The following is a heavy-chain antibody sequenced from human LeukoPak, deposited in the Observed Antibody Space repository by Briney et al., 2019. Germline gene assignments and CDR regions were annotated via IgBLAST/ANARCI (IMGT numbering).Heavy chain of an antibody. CDR3: ARDYYDSSGSRFDP. Sequence: PGGSLRLSCAASGFTFSSYAMSWVRQAPGKGLEWVSAISGSGGSTYYADSVKGRFTISRDNAKNSLYLQMNSLRAEDTAVYYCARDYYDSSGSRFDPWGQGTLVTVSS. CDR1: GFTFSSYA. D-gene: IGHD3-22*01. V-gene: IGHV3-23*01. J-gene: IGHJ5*02. CDR2: ISGSGGST.